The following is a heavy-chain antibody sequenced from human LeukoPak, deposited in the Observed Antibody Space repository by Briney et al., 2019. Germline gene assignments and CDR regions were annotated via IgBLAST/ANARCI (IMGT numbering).Heavy chain of an antibody. CDR2: MNPNSGNT. D-gene: IGHD2-2*01. CDR3: AGYCSSTSRSASYYYYGMDV. CDR1: GYTFTSYD. Sequence: VASVKVSCKASGYTFTSYDINWVRQATGQGLEWMGWMNPNSGNTGYAQKFQGRVTMTRNTSISTAYMELSSLRSEDTAVYYCAGYCSSTSRSASYYYYGMDVWGQGSLVTVSS. J-gene: IGHJ6*02. V-gene: IGHV1-8*01.